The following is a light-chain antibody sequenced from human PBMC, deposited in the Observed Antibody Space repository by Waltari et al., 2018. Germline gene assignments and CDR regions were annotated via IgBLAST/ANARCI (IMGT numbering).Light chain of an antibody. CDR1: QIILRA. Sequence: EIMLTQSPDTLSLSPGERATLSCRASQIILRALAWYQQKPGQAPRLLIYDVSTRASGIPDRFSGSGSGTDFSLTISRLEPEDFAVYYCQHYVRLPVTFGQGTKLEFK. CDR2: DVS. CDR3: QHYVRLPVT. J-gene: IGKJ1*01. V-gene: IGKV3-20*01.